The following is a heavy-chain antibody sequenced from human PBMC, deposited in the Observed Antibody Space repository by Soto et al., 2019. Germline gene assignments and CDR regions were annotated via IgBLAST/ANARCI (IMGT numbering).Heavy chain of an antibody. J-gene: IGHJ5*02. CDR1: GYTFARYA. CDR2: INAGNGNT. Sequence: GASVKVSRKASGYTFARYAMNWVGPAPRQRLEGMGWINAGNGNTKYSQKFQGRVTITRDTSASTAYMELSSLRSEDTAVYYYARDPGYSYGNTWGKGTLVTVS. D-gene: IGHD5-18*01. CDR3: ARDPGYSYGNT. V-gene: IGHV1-3*01.